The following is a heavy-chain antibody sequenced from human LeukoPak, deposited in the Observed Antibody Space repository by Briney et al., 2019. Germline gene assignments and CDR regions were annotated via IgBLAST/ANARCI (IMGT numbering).Heavy chain of an antibody. V-gene: IGHV3-11*04. CDR1: GFAFSDYY. J-gene: IGHJ4*02. D-gene: IGHD2-15*01. CDR3: VTAPTRTYSVY. Sequence: TGRSLRLSCAASGFAFSDYYMSWIRQAPGKGLEWVSYISSSGSIIYYADSVKARFPISRYNAKNLLFLQMNSLRAEDTAVYYCVTAPTRTYSVYWGQGTLVTVSS. CDR2: ISSSGSII.